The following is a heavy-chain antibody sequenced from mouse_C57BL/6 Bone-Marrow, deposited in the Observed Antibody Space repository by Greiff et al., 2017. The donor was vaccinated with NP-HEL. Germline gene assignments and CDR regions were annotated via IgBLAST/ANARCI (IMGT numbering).Heavy chain of an antibody. CDR1: GYTFTSYW. D-gene: IGHD1-1*01. CDR2: INPSNGGT. V-gene: IGHV1-53*01. CDR3: ARSGYYGSSVYAMDY. J-gene: IGHJ4*01. Sequence: QVQLKQPGTELVKPGASVKLSCKASGYTFTSYWMHWVKQRPGQGLEWIGNINPSNGGTNYNEKFKSKATLTVDKSSSTAYMQLSSLTSEDSAVYYCARSGYYGSSVYAMDYWGQGTSVTVSS.